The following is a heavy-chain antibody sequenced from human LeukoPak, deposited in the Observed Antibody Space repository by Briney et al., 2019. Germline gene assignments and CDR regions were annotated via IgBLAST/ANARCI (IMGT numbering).Heavy chain of an antibody. CDR1: RGSISSYY. D-gene: IGHD3-22*01. CDR2: IYYSGST. Sequence: SETLSLTCTVSRGSISSYYWSWIRQPPGQGLEWIGYIYYSGSTDYNPSLKSRVNISVDTSKNQFSLKLGSVTAADTAVYFCARVRVSSGSHPWYFDYWGQGTLVTVSS. V-gene: IGHV4-59*01. J-gene: IGHJ4*02. CDR3: ARVRVSSGSHPWYFDY.